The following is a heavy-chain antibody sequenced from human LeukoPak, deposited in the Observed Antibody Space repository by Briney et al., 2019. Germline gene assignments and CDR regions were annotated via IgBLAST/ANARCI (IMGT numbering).Heavy chain of an antibody. CDR1: GFTFSDYG. D-gene: IGHD6-6*01. Sequence: PGRSLRLSCAASGFTFSDYGIHWVRQAPGQGLEWVALIWYDGSKKYYAVSVKGRFTISRDNTKNTLYLQLNSLRADDTAVYYCARAHSSSSTFDLWGQGTLVTVSS. CDR2: IWYDGSKK. J-gene: IGHJ4*02. CDR3: ARAHSSSSTFDL. V-gene: IGHV3-33*01.